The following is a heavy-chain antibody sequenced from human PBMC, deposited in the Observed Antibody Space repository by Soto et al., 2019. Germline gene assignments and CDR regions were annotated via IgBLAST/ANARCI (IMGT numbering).Heavy chain of an antibody. J-gene: IGHJ6*02. CDR1: GFTFSSYA. CDR2: ISGSGGST. CDR3: AKPAGYSSSWYPTRDGMDV. V-gene: IGHV3-23*01. Sequence: GRPMRQKSTASGFTFSSYAMSWVRQAPGKGLEWVSAISGSGGSTYYADSVKGRFTISRDNSKNTLYLQMNSLRAEDTAVYYCAKPAGYSSSWYPTRDGMDVSGQGTTVTVSS. D-gene: IGHD6-13*01.